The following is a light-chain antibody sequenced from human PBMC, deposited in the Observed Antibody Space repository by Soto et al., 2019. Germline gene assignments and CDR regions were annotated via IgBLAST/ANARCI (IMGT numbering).Light chain of an antibody. Sequence: EIVMTQSPATLSVSPGEGATLSCRASQGIGDTLAWYQQKPGQAPRLLINDASNRATGIPARFGGSGSGTDFTLTISSLEPEDFAVYYCQQRNDWPLTFGGGTKVEIK. CDR2: DAS. CDR3: QQRNDWPLT. V-gene: IGKV3-11*01. J-gene: IGKJ4*01. CDR1: QGIGDT.